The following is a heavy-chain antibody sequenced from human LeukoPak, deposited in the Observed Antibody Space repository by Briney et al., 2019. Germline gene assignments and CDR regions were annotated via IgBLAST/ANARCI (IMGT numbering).Heavy chain of an antibody. CDR3: ARGRSDSSGYYYRPMNAFDI. D-gene: IGHD3-22*01. V-gene: IGHV1-8*01. CDR1: GYTFTSYD. Sequence: ASVKVSCKASGYTFTSYDINWVRQATGQGLEWMGWMNPNSGNTGYAQKFQGRVTMTRNTSISTAYMELSSLRSEDTAVYYCARGRSDSSGYYYRPMNAFDIWGQGTMVTVSS. J-gene: IGHJ3*02. CDR2: MNPNSGNT.